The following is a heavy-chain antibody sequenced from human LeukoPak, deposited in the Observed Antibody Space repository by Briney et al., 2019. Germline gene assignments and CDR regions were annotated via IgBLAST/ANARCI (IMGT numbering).Heavy chain of an antibody. D-gene: IGHD3-9*01. J-gene: IGHJ3*02. V-gene: IGHV3-66*01. Sequence: GGSLRLSCAASGFTVSRNYMTWVRQAPGKGLEWVSIIYNDGSTYYADSVQGRFTISRDNAKNSLSLQMNSLRADDAAVYYCARASSKQLAGYLPDGFDIWGQGTMVTVSS. CDR2: IYNDGST. CDR1: GFTVSRNY. CDR3: ARASSKQLAGYLPDGFDI.